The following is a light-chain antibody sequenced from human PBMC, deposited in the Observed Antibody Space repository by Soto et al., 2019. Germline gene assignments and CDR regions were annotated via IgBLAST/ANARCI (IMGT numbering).Light chain of an antibody. V-gene: IGKV1-5*01. CDR3: QHMRT. Sequence: GDRVTITCRASQNINNWIAWYQQKPGKAPKFLIYDASTLESGVPSRFSGSGFGTDFSLTISSLQPDDFGSYYCQHMRTFGQGTKVEMK. J-gene: IGKJ1*01. CDR2: DAS. CDR1: QNINNW.